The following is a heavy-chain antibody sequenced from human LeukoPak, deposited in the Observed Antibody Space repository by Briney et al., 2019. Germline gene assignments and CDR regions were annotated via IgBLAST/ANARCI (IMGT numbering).Heavy chain of an antibody. V-gene: IGHV3-7*01. D-gene: IGHD6-13*01. Sequence: GGSLRLSCAASGFTFSSYWMTWVRQAPGKGLEWVANIKPDGSVGYYVDSVRGRFIISRDNAGNSLYLQMNSLRVEDTAVYYCTQNLVAAAGDHWGQGTLLMVSS. CDR2: IKPDGSVG. CDR1: GFTFSSYW. J-gene: IGHJ4*02. CDR3: TQNLVAAAGDH.